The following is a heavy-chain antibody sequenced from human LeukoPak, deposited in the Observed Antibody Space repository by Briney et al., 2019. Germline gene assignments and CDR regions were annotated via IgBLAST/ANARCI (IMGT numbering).Heavy chain of an antibody. D-gene: IGHD6-19*01. Sequence: GGSLRLSCTASGFPLSSYGMHWVRQGPGKGLVWVTVIWSDGTIKYYADSVKGRFTVSRDNSKNTLYLQMNSLRAEDTAVYYCAKGVQQWLVRDAFDIWGQGTMVTVSS. J-gene: IGHJ3*02. CDR3: AKGVQQWLVRDAFDI. V-gene: IGHV3-30*02. CDR2: IWSDGTIK. CDR1: GFPLSSYG.